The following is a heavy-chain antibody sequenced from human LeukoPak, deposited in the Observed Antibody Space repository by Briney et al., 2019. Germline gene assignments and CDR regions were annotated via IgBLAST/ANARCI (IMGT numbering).Heavy chain of an antibody. D-gene: IGHD4-11*01. Sequence: SETLSLTCTVSGGSISSSSYYWGWIRQPPGKGLEWIGSIYYSGSTYYNPSLKSRVTISVDTSKNQFSLKLSSVTAADTAVYYCARGQDYIEEVDVWGQGTTVTVSS. J-gene: IGHJ6*02. V-gene: IGHV4-39*01. CDR3: ARGQDYIEEVDV. CDR1: GGSISSSSYY. CDR2: IYYSGST.